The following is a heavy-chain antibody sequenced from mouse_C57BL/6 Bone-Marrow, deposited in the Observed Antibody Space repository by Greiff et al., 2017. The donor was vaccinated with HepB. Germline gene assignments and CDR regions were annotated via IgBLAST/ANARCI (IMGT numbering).Heavy chain of an antibody. Sequence: VQLQQSGAELVKPGASVKLSCKASGYTFTSYWMHWVKQRPGQGLEWIGMIHPNIGSTNYNEKFKSKATLTVDKSSSTAYMQLSSLTSEDSAVYYCADYYGSSFDYWGQGTTLTVSS. J-gene: IGHJ2*01. CDR1: GYTFTSYW. CDR2: IHPNIGST. CDR3: ADYYGSSFDY. D-gene: IGHD1-1*01. V-gene: IGHV1-64*01.